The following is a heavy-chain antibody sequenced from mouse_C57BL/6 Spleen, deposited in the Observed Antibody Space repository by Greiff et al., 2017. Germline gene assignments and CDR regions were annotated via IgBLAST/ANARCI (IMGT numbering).Heavy chain of an antibody. CDR3: ARGNWDVYAMDY. D-gene: IGHD4-1*01. J-gene: IGHJ4*01. CDR1: GFTFSSYA. Sequence: EVKLMESGGGLVKPGGSLKLSCAASGFTFSSYAMSWVRQTPEKRLEWVATISDGGSYTYYPDNVKGRFTISRDNAKNNLYLQMSHLKSEDTAMYYCARGNWDVYAMDYWGQGTSVTVSS. V-gene: IGHV5-4*03. CDR2: ISDGGSYT.